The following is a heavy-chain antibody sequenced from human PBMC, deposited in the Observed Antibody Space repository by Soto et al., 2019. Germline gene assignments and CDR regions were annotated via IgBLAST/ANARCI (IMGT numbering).Heavy chain of an antibody. V-gene: IGHV1-18*01. Sequence: ASVKVSCKSSGYTFTNHGITWVPQAPGQTLEWMGWISAYNGNTNYAQKLQGRVTMTTDTSTSTAYMELRSLRSDDTAVYYCARDRNHDYYDSSGYYSTNWFDPWGQGTLVTVSS. D-gene: IGHD3-22*01. CDR1: GYTFTNHG. CDR3: ARDRNHDYYDSSGYYSTNWFDP. CDR2: ISAYNGNT. J-gene: IGHJ5*02.